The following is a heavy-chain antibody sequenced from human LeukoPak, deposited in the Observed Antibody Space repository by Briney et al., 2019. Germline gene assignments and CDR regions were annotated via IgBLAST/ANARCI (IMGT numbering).Heavy chain of an antibody. Sequence: SETLSLTCTVSGGSISSYYWSWIRQPPGKGLEWIGYIYYSGSTNYNPSLKSRVTISVDTSKNQFSLKLSSVTAADTAVYYCARESPDTTLDWYYDSSGYRGGFDYWGQGTLVTVSS. J-gene: IGHJ4*02. CDR3: ARESPDTTLDWYYDSSGYRGGFDY. D-gene: IGHD3-22*01. V-gene: IGHV4-59*01. CDR2: IYYSGST. CDR1: GGSISSYY.